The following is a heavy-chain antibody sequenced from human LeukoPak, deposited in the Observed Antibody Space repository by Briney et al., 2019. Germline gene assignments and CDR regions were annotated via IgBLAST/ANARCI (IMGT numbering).Heavy chain of an antibody. J-gene: IGHJ4*02. CDR3: ARDLGYYDSSGYYAFGY. CDR1: GGSITSGNW. Sequence: SETLSLTCAVSGGSITSGNWWTWVRQPPGKGLEWIGYTYYSGSTNYNPSLKSRVTISVDTSKNQFSLKLSSVTAADTAVYYCARDLGYYDSSGYYAFGYWGQGTLVTVSS. V-gene: IGHV4-4*02. CDR2: TYYSGST. D-gene: IGHD3-22*01.